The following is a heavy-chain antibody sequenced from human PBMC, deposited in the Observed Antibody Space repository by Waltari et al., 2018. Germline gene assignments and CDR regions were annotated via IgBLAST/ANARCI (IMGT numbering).Heavy chain of an antibody. Sequence: QVQLQESGPGLVKPSETLSLTCTVSGGSISSYYWSWIRQPPGKGLEWIGYIYYSGSTTYNPSLKSRVTISVDTSKNQFSLKLSSVTAADTAVYYCAREGQYCSSTSCPTTNWFDPWGQGTLVTVSS. CDR3: AREGQYCSSTSCPTTNWFDP. CDR2: IYYSGST. J-gene: IGHJ5*02. D-gene: IGHD2-2*01. V-gene: IGHV4-59*01. CDR1: GGSISSYY.